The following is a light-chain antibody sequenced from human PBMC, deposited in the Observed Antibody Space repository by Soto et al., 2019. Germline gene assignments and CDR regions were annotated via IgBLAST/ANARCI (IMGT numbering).Light chain of an antibody. CDR1: QSISTW. J-gene: IGKJ1*01. Sequence: DIQMTQSPSTLSASVGDRVTITCRASQSISTWLAWYQQKPGKAPKLLSSKASSSESGFPSRFSGSGSGTEFTLTISSLQPDDFATYVCQQHMSFSLTFAQGNNVEIK. V-gene: IGKV1-5*03. CDR3: QQHMSFSLT. CDR2: KAS.